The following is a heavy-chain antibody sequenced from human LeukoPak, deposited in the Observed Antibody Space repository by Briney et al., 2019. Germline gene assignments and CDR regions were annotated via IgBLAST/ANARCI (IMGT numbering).Heavy chain of an antibody. CDR2: ISGSGGST. CDR1: GFTFSSYA. V-gene: IGHV3-23*01. Sequence: GGSLRLSCAASGFTFSSYAMSWVRQAPGKGLEWVSAISGSGGSTYYADSVKGRFTISRDNSKSTLYLQMNSLRAEDTGIYYCAKGIAVTPNWFDPWGQGTLVTVSS. D-gene: IGHD6-19*01. CDR3: AKGIAVTPNWFDP. J-gene: IGHJ5*02.